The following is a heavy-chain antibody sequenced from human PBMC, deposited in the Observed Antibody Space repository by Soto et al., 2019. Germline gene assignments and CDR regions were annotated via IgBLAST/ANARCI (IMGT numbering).Heavy chain of an antibody. D-gene: IGHD6-19*01. CDR3: ARVRTGLGWDY. CDR2: INTGNDDR. V-gene: IGHV1-3*04. CDR1: GYTFSRYA. J-gene: IGHJ4*02. Sequence: QVQLVQSGAEVKKPGASVKLSCKASGYTFSRYAMHWVRQAPGERLEWMGWINTGNDDRKYSQTFQGRVTITRDTSASTVYMELSSLRSEDTAVYYCARVRTGLGWDYWGQGTLVTVSS.